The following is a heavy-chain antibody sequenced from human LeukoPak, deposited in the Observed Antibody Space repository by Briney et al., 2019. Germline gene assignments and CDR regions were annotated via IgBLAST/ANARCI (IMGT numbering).Heavy chain of an antibody. D-gene: IGHD3-10*01. CDR2: IYYSGNT. J-gene: IGHJ3*02. Sequence: SETLSLTCTVSGVSISSSNSYWGWIRQPPGKGLKWIGSIYYSGNTYYNASLKSQVSISIDTSKNQFSLRLTSVTAADTAVYYCASPRNPLWFGELSGDAFDIWGQGTMVTVSS. V-gene: IGHV4-39*01. CDR3: ASPRNPLWFGELSGDAFDI. CDR1: GVSISSSNSY.